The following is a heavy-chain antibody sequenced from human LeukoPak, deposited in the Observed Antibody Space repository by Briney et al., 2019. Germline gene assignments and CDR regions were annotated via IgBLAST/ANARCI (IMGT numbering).Heavy chain of an antibody. J-gene: IGHJ4*02. CDR2: ISRSASSI. Sequence: GGSLSLSCASSGFTFSTYSMSWVRQAPGKGLEWVSYISRSASSIYYADSVKGRFTTSRDDAKNSLYLQMNSLRAEDTAIYFCARNDYGDYGIDYWGQGTLVTVS. CDR3: ARNDYGDYGIDY. CDR1: GFTFSTYS. D-gene: IGHD4-17*01. V-gene: IGHV3-21*01.